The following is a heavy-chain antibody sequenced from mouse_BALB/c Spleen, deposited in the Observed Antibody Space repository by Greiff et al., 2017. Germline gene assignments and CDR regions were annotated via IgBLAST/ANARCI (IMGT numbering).Heavy chain of an antibody. V-gene: IGHV3-2*02. CDR1: GYSITSDYA. J-gene: IGHJ2*01. CDR2: ISYSGST. Sequence: EVQRVESGPGLVKPSQSLSLTCTVTGYSITSDYAWNWIRQFPGNKPEWMGYISYSGSTSYNPSLKSRISITRDTSKNQFFLQLNSVTTEDTATYYCARSWGNYPFEYWGQGTTLTVSS. D-gene: IGHD2-1*01. CDR3: ARSWGNYPFEY.